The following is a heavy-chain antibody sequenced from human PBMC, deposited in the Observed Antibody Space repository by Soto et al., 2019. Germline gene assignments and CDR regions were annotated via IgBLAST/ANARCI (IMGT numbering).Heavy chain of an antibody. V-gene: IGHV4-59*01. CDR1: GVCISSYY. Sequence: ETLSLTCTVSGVCISSYYWSWMRQPPGKGLEWIGYIYYSGSTNYNPSLKSRVTISVDTSKNQFSLKLSSVTAADTAVYYCARVSMITFGGVIVEYWGQGTLVTVSS. CDR3: ARVSMITFGGVIVEY. D-gene: IGHD3-16*02. J-gene: IGHJ4*02. CDR2: IYYSGST.